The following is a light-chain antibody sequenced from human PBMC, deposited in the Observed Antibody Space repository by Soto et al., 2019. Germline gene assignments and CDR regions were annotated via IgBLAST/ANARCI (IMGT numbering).Light chain of an antibody. V-gene: IGLV2-8*01. CDR3: NSYTSTSNIVA. J-gene: IGLJ2*01. Sequence: QSALTQPPSASGSPGQSVTISCTGTTSDVGGYNFVSWYQQHPGKAPKLMIYEVSQRPAGVPDRFSGSKSGNRASLTVSGLQAEDEADYYCNSYTSTSNIVAFGGGTKLTVL. CDR1: TSDVGGYNF. CDR2: EVS.